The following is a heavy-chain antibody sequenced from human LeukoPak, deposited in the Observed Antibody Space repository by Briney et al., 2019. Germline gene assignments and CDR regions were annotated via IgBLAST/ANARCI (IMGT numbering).Heavy chain of an antibody. CDR3: ARDDGSSWRFEY. Sequence: PSETLSLTCTVSGGSLRSYYWNWIRQSPGQGLEWIGYIYYSGSTKYNPSLMSRLTISIDTSKNQFSLKLSSVTAADTAMYYCARDDGSSWRFEYWGQGTLVTVSS. J-gene: IGHJ4*02. D-gene: IGHD6-13*01. CDR1: GGSLRSYY. CDR2: IYYSGST. V-gene: IGHV4-59*01.